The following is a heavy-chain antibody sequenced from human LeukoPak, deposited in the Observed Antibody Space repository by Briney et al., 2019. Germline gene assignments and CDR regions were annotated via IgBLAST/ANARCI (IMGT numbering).Heavy chain of an antibody. J-gene: IGHJ6*03. CDR1: GGSFSGYY. CDR2: INHSGST. Sequence: SETLSLACAVYGGSFSGYYWSWIRQPPGKGLEWIGEINHSGSTNYNPSLKSRVTISVDTSKNQFSLRLSSVTAADTAVYYCARIGEMATRYYYYYMDVWGKGTTVTVSS. CDR3: ARIGEMATRYYYYYMDV. V-gene: IGHV4-34*01. D-gene: IGHD5-24*01.